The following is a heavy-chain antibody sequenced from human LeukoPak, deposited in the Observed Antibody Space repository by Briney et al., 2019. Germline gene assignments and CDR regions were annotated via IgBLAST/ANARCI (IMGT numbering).Heavy chain of an antibody. V-gene: IGHV6-1*01. CDR3: ARDGGYYDILTGYPYYFDY. CDR1: GDSVSSNSAA. CDR2: TYYRSKWYN. Sequence: SQTLSLTCAISGDSVSSNSAAWNWIRQSPSRGLEWLGRTYYRSKWYNDYAVSVKSRITINPDTSKNQFPLQLNSVTPEDTAVYYCARDGGYYDILTGYPYYFDYWGQGTLVTVSS. J-gene: IGHJ4*02. D-gene: IGHD3-9*01.